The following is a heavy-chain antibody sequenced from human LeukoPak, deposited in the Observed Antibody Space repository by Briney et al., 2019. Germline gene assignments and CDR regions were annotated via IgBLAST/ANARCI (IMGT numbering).Heavy chain of an antibody. CDR1: GYTFTINH. CDR2: MNPINGNT. V-gene: IGHV1-8*02. CDR3: VRDGEGVAISVNFWFDP. Sequence: ASVKVSCKASGYTFTINHIHWVRQAPGQGLEWMGWMNPINGNTGYARKFQGRVTMTRDTSISTAYMELRSLTSEDTAIYYCVRDGEGVAISVNFWFDPWGQGTLVTVSS. J-gene: IGHJ5*02. D-gene: IGHD3-10*01.